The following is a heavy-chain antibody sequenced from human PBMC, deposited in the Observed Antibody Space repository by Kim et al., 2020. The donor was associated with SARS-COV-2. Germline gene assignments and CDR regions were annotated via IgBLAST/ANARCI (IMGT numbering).Heavy chain of an antibody. Sequence: GGSLRLSCAASGFTFSSYEMNWVRQAPGKGLEWVSYISSSGSTIYYADSVKGRFTISRDNAKNSLYLQMNSLRAEDTAVYYCARDLRRRWLQLTQGFDYWGQGTLVTVSS. CDR1: GFTFSSYE. J-gene: IGHJ4*02. CDR3: ARDLRRRWLQLTQGFDY. D-gene: IGHD5-12*01. CDR2: ISSSGSTI. V-gene: IGHV3-48*03.